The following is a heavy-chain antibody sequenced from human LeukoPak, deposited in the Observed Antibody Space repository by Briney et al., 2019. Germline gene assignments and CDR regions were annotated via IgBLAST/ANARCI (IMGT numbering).Heavy chain of an antibody. CDR3: ARDEGVPAARATVTYDY. V-gene: IGHV1-18*01. Sequence: GASVKVSCKASGYTFSSYGITWVRQAPGQGLEWMGWISAYSGNTNYAQKLQGRVTMTTDTSTSTAYMELRSLRSDDTAVYYCARDEGVPAARATVTYDYWGQGTLVTVSS. J-gene: IGHJ4*02. CDR1: GYTFSSYG. CDR2: ISAYSGNT. D-gene: IGHD2-2*01.